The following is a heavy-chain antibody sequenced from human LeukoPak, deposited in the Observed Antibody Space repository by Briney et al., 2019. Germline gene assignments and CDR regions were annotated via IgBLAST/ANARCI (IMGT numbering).Heavy chain of an antibody. CDR2: ICYSGST. Sequence: SETLSLTCTVSGGSISSHNWSWIRQPPGKGLEWIGYICYSGSTNYNPYLKSLVTISGDTSKNQCSLKLSSVTAADTAVYYCARVVCGYNRLYYYYYYCMDVWGQGTTVTVSS. CDR3: ARVVCGYNRLYYYYYYCMDV. CDR1: GGSISSHN. J-gene: IGHJ6*02. D-gene: IGHD5-24*01. V-gene: IGHV4-59*11.